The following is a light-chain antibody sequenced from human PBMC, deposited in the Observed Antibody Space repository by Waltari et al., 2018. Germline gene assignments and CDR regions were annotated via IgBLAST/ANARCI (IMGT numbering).Light chain of an antibody. CDR1: QSLLDSNGYHY. J-gene: IGKJ5*01. CDR3: MQPLQTPRT. Sequence: DIVMTQSPLSLPVTPGEPASISCRSSQSLLDSNGYHYLDWYLQKPGQAPHLLIYLGSNRASGVPDRFRGSGSGTDFTLKISRVEAEDVGVYYCMQPLQTPRTFGQGTRLEIK. CDR2: LGS. V-gene: IGKV2-28*01.